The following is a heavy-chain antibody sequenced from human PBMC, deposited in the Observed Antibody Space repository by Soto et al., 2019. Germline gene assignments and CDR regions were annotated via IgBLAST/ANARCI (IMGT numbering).Heavy chain of an antibody. D-gene: IGHD3-16*01. V-gene: IGHV3-15*07. CDR3: TTGPVENYDYVWGNGGPDYYYYYGMDV. CDR2: IKSKTDGGTT. CDR1: GFTFSNAW. Sequence: GGSLRLSCAASGFTFSNAWMNWVRQAPGKGLEWVGRIKSKTDGGTTDYAAPVKGRFTISRDDSKNTLYLQMNSLKTEDTAVYYCTTGPVENYDYVWGNGGPDYYYYYGMDVWGQGTTVTVSS. J-gene: IGHJ6*02.